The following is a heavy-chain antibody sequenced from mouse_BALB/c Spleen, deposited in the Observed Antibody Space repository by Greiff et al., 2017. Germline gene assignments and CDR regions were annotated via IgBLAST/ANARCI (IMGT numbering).Heavy chain of an antibody. CDR1: GYTFTSYW. J-gene: IGHJ3*01. V-gene: IGHV1-87*01. Sequence: VQRVESGAELARPGASVKLSCTASGYTFTSYWMQWVKQRPGQGLEWIGAIYPGDGDTRYTQKFKGKATLTADKSSSTAYMQLSSLASEDSAVYYCAREDYGRGYGGFAYWGQGTLVTVSA. D-gene: IGHD1-1*01. CDR2: IYPGDGDT. CDR3: AREDYGRGYGGFAY.